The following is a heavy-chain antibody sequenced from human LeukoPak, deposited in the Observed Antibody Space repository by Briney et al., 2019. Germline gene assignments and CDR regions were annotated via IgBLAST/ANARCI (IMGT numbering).Heavy chain of an antibody. CDR2: IIPIFGTA. J-gene: IGHJ4*02. V-gene: IGHV1-69*13. Sequence: SVKVSCKASGYTFTSYGISWVRQAPGQGLEWMGGIIPIFGTANYAQKFQGRVTITADESTSTAYMELSSLRSEDTAVYYCARATYYYDSSGYFQLDYWGQGTLVTVSS. CDR1: GYTFTSYG. D-gene: IGHD3-22*01. CDR3: ARATYYYDSSGYFQLDY.